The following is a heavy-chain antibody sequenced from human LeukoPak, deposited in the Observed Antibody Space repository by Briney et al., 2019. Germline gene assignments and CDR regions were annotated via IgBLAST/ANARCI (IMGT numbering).Heavy chain of an antibody. V-gene: IGHV4-59*12. CDR2: IYYSGST. J-gene: IGHJ6*04. Sequence: SETLSLTCTVSGGSISLYYWGWIRQPPGKGLEWIGYIYYSGSTYYNPPLKSRVTISVDTSKNQFSLKLSSVTAADTAVDYCARDIMVRGVVHYYYGMDVWGKGTTVTVSS. CDR3: ARDIMVRGVVHYYYGMDV. D-gene: IGHD3-10*01. CDR1: GGSISLYY.